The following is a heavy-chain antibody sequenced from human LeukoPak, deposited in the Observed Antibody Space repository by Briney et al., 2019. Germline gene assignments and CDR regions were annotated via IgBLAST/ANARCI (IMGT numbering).Heavy chain of an antibody. D-gene: IGHD6-13*01. CDR3: ARGPRVSTQMAATGILDY. Sequence: SETLSLTCTVSGGSISSYYWSWIRQPAGKGLEWIGRIYTSGSTNYNPSLKSRVTMSVDTSKNQFSLKLSSVTAADTAVYYCARGPRVSTQMAATGILDYWGQGTLVTVSS. CDR2: IYTSGST. V-gene: IGHV4-4*07. J-gene: IGHJ4*02. CDR1: GGSISSYY.